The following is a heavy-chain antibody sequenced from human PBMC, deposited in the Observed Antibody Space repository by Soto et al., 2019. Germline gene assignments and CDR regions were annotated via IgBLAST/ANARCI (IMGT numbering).Heavy chain of an antibody. J-gene: IGHJ4*02. CDR2: INHSGTT. D-gene: IGHD2-2*01. CDR3: ARGRGYCSSSRCNKPDVYFDY. CDR1: GGSFRGYY. V-gene: IGHV4-34*01. Sequence: QVQLQPWGAGLLKPSETLSLTCAVYGGSFRGYYWSWIRQPPGTGLEWIGEINHSGTTNYNPSLKSRVAISVDTSKNQFSLRLRSVTAADTAVYYCARGRGYCSSSRCNKPDVYFDYWGQGSLVTVSS.